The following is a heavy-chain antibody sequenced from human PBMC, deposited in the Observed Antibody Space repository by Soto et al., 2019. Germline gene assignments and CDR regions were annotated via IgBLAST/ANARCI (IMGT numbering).Heavy chain of an antibody. V-gene: IGHV3-33*01. CDR1: GFTFSTYG. CDR2: IWYDGSNK. D-gene: IGHD2-21*02. CDR3: ARDGEFGNPIVNGHIVVVTHYGMDV. J-gene: IGHJ6*02. Sequence: PGGSLRLSSEASGFTFSTYGIHWVRHAPGKRLTRVAVIWYDGSNKYYADSVKRRFTISSDNYNNTMYLQMNSLRAEDTALYYCARDGEFGNPIVNGHIVVVTHYGMDVWGQGTTVTVSS.